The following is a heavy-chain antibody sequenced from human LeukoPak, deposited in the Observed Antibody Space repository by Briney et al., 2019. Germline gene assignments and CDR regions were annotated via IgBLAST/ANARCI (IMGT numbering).Heavy chain of an antibody. J-gene: IGHJ4*02. CDR1: GYTFTDYY. CDR2: INPNSGGT. CDR3: ARVHFYDSSGYSLIKP. D-gene: IGHD3-22*01. Sequence: GASVKVSCKASGYTFTDYYMHWVRQAPGQGLEWMGWINPNSGGTNYAQKFQGRVTMTRDTSISTAYMELSRLKSDDTAVYYCARVHFYDSSGYSLIKPWGQGTLVTVSS. V-gene: IGHV1-2*02.